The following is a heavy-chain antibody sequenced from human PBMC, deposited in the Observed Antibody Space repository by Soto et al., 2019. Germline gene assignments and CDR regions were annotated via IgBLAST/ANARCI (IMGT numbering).Heavy chain of an antibody. Sequence: EVQLVESGAGLVQPGRSLRLSCAASGLIFDNYAMHWVRQPPGKGLEWVSGISWNGGKIGYVDSVKGRFTISRDNAKNSLYLQMNSLRAEDTALYYCATQDYWGQGTLVTVST. CDR3: ATQDY. V-gene: IGHV3-9*01. CDR2: ISWNGGKI. CDR1: GLIFDNYA. J-gene: IGHJ4*02.